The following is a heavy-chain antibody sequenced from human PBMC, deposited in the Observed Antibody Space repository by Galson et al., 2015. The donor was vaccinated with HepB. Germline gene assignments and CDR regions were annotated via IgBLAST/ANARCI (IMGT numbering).Heavy chain of an antibody. D-gene: IGHD3-22*01. Sequence: SLRLSCAASGLTVSSNYMSWVRQAPGKGLEWISVIYSGDNTFYADSVKGRFTISRDTSKNTVYLQMSSLRAEDTAVYYCEASSGRYYYAMDVWGQGTTVTVSS. CDR1: GLTVSSNY. CDR3: EASSGRYYYAMDV. J-gene: IGHJ6*02. V-gene: IGHV3-53*01. CDR2: IYSGDNT.